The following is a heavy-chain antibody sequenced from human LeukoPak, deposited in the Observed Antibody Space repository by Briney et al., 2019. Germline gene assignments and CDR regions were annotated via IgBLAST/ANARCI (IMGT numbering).Heavy chain of an antibody. J-gene: IGHJ3*02. D-gene: IGHD3-22*01. V-gene: IGHV3-30-3*01. CDR2: ISYDGSNK. CDR3: ARDRAPDSSGYYYSRFGAFDI. Sequence: PGRSLRLSCAAPGFTFSSYAMHWVRQAPGKGLEWVAVISYDGSNKYYADSVKGRFTISRDNSKNTLYLQMNSLRAEDTAVYYCARDRAPDSSGYYYSRFGAFDIWGQGTMVTVSS. CDR1: GFTFSSYA.